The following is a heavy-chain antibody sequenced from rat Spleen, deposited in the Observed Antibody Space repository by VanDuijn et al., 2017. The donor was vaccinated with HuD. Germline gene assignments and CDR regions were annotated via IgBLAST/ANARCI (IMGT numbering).Heavy chain of an antibody. V-gene: IGHV5-25*01. CDR2: ISPGGGTT. D-gene: IGHD1-9*01. J-gene: IGHJ3*01. Sequence: EVQLVESGGGLVQPGRSMKLSCAASGFTFSNYGMAWVRQAPAKGLEWVASISPGGGTTYYRDSMKGRFTISRDNAKSTLYLQMDSLRSEDTATYYCATHTTGIPLFAYWGQGTLVTVSS. CDR1: GFTFSNYG. CDR3: ATHTTGIPLFAY.